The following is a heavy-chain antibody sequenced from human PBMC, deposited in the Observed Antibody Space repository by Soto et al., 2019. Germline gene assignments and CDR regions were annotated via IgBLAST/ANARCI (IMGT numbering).Heavy chain of an antibody. CDR3: ARPDSSSSDYYYYGMDV. Sequence: GESLKISCKGSGYSFTSYWISWVRQMPGKGLEWMGRIDPSDSYTNYSPSFQGHVTISADKSISTAYLQWSSLKASDTAMYYCARPDSSSSDYYYYGMDVWGQGTTVNVSS. D-gene: IGHD6-6*01. V-gene: IGHV5-10-1*01. J-gene: IGHJ6*02. CDR1: GYSFTSYW. CDR2: IDPSDSYT.